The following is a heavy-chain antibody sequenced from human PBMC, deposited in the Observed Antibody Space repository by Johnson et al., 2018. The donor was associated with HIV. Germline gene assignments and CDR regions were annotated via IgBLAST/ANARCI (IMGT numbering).Heavy chain of an antibody. CDR3: ARELPWSSSWESDALDI. CDR2: IRSKANSYAT. Sequence: VQLVESGGGLVKPGGSLRLSCAASGFTFSNAWMSWVRQAPGKGLEWVGRIRSKANSYATAYAASVKGRFTISRDNAKNSLYLQMNSLRAEDTAVYYCARELPWSSSWESDALDIWGQGTMVTVSS. D-gene: IGHD6-13*01. CDR1: GFTFSNAW. V-gene: IGHV3-72*01. J-gene: IGHJ3*02.